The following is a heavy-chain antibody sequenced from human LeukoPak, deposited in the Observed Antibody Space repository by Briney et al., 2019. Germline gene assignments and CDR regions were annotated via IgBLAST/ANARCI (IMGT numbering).Heavy chain of an antibody. CDR1: GYTFTGSGWY. J-gene: IGHJ4*02. CDR2: IHPNNGAT. V-gene: IGHV1-2*02. D-gene: IGHD3-10*01. CDR3: ARDGPAQMVDFDY. Sequence: GDSVKVSCKASGYTFTGSGWYLYWLRQAPGQGLECVGWIHPNNGATLYAQKFQGRVAMTTDTSISTAYMALSRLRPDDTAMYYCARDGPAQMVDFDYWGQGTLVTVSS.